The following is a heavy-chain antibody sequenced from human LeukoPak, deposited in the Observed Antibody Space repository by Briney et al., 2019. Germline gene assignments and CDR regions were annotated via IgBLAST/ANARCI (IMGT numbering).Heavy chain of an antibody. CDR1: GNTFTDHY. Sequence: ASVKVSCKASGNTFTDHYMHWVRQAPGQGLEWMGWVNPASGGTNYAQKFQGRVTMTRDTSIATAYMELNELTSDDTAVYYCAGQKDPRPIDYWGQGTLVTVSS. J-gene: IGHJ4*02. V-gene: IGHV1-2*02. CDR3: AGQKDPRPIDY. CDR2: VNPASGGT.